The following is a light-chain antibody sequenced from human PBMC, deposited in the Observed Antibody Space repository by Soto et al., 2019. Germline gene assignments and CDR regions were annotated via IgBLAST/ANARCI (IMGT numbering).Light chain of an antibody. CDR2: DVS. V-gene: IGLV2-14*01. J-gene: IGLJ3*02. CDR3: SSYTSSSTLEWV. CDR1: RSDVGGYNY. Sequence: QSVLTHPASVSGSPGQSITISCTGTRSDVGGYNYVSWYQQHPGKAPKLMIYDVSNRPTGVSNRFSGSKTGNTASLTISGLQAEDESDYYCSSYTSSSTLEWVFGGGTKLTVL.